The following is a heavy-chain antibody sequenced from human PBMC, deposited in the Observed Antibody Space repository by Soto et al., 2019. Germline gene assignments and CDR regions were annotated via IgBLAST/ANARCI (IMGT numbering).Heavy chain of an antibody. Sequence: PSETLSVSSAVYDGSFSGYYCRWISQSPGKGLEWIGEINHSGSTNYNPSLKSRVTISVDTSKNQFSLKLSSVTAADTAVYYCARGLGSRVVVTRFDPWGQGILVTVSS. CDR3: ARGLGSRVVVTRFDP. V-gene: IGHV4-34*01. J-gene: IGHJ5*02. CDR2: INHSGST. D-gene: IGHD3-22*01. CDR1: DGSFSGYY.